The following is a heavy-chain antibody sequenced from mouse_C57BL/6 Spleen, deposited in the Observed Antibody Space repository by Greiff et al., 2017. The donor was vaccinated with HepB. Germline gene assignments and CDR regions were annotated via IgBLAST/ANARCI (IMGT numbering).Heavy chain of an antibody. CDR2: IYPGGGYT. Sequence: LVESGAELVRPGTSVKMSCKASGYTFTNYWIGWAKQRPGHGLEWIGDIYPGGGYTNYNEKFKGKATLTADKSSSTAYMQFSSLTSEDSAIYYCARGYPYYAMDYWGQGTSVTVSS. CDR3: ARGYPYYAMDY. D-gene: IGHD2-14*01. V-gene: IGHV1-63*01. J-gene: IGHJ4*01. CDR1: GYTFTNYW.